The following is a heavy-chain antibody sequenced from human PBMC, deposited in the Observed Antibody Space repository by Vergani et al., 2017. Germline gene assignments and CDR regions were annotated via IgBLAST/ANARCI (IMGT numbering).Heavy chain of an antibody. CDR2: INPGSGST. J-gene: IGHJ4*02. CDR3: TRGWYYDSIAYWAY. D-gene: IGHD3-22*01. V-gene: IGHV1-46*03. CDR1: GYTLTELS. Sequence: QVQLVQSGAEVKKPGASVKVSCKVSGYTLTELSMHWVRQAPEKGLEWMGIINPGSGSTSYAQKFQGRVTITSDTSTSTVYKELSSLRSEDTAVYYCTRGWYYDSIAYWAYWGQGTLVTVSS.